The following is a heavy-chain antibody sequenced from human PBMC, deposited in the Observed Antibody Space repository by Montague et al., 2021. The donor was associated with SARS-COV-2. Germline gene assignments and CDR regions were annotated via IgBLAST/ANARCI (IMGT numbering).Heavy chain of an antibody. CDR3: ARLRDGVVPSPILGVGPYYSYYYMDV. Sequence: SETLSLTCAVHGTSFSGYYWNWIRQPPGKGLEWIGEIDHGGSTKXSPSLKSRLTISADTSKNRFSLKLTSVAAAGTAVYYCARLRDGVVPSPILGVGPYYSYYYMDVWGRGTTVTVSS. CDR1: GTSFSGYY. D-gene: IGHD3-10*01. V-gene: IGHV4-34*01. J-gene: IGHJ6*03. CDR2: IDHGGST.